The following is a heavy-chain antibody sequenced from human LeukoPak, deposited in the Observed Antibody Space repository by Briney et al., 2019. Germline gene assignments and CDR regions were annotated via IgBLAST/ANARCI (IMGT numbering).Heavy chain of an antibody. J-gene: IGHJ4*02. CDR3: ARQHRSDSSGYYGLGRY. Sequence: GESLKISCKGSGYSFTSYWIGWVRQMPGKGLEWMGIIYPGDSDTRYSLSFQGQVTISADKSISTAYLQWSSLKASDTAMYYCARQHRSDSSGYYGLGRYWGQGTLVTVSS. CDR1: GYSFTSYW. V-gene: IGHV5-51*01. CDR2: IYPGDSDT. D-gene: IGHD3-22*01.